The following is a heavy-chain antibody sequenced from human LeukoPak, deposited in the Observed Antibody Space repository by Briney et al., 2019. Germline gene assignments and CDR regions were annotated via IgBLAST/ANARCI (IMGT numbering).Heavy chain of an antibody. J-gene: IGHJ4*02. V-gene: IGHV4-59*12. D-gene: IGHD3-16*02. Sequence: PSETLSLTCTVSGGSISNYYWSWIRQPPGKGLEWIGYIYYSGTTNYNPSLKSRVTISVDTSKNQFSLKLSSVTAADTAVYYCARGRRYDYVWGSYRNIDYWGQGTLVTVSS. CDR3: ARGRRYDYVWGSYRNIDY. CDR1: GGSISNYY. CDR2: IYYSGTT.